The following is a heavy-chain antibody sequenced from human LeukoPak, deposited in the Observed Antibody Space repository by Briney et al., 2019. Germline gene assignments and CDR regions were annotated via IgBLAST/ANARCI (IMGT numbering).Heavy chain of an antibody. CDR3: SRWVPLGTHSDAFDT. Sequence: SETLSLTCTVSGGSISSYYWTFIRQPPGKGLEWIGYIYYSGSTNYNPSLKSRVTMSVDTSKNQFSLKLTSVTAADTAVYYCSRWVPLGTHSDAFDTWGHGTMVTVSS. D-gene: IGHD1-1*01. J-gene: IGHJ3*02. CDR1: GGSISSYY. V-gene: IGHV4-59*01. CDR2: IYYSGST.